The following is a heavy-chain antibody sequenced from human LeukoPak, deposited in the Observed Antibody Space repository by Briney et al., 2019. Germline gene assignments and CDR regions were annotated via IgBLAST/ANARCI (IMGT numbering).Heavy chain of an antibody. Sequence: NPSETLSLTCTVSGGSISSGGYYWSWIRQPPGKGLEWIGYIYHSGSTYYNPSLKSRVTISVDRSKNQFSLKLSSVTAADTAVYYCARDRITIFGVVNPFDYWGQGTLVTVSS. CDR3: ARDRITIFGVVNPFDY. J-gene: IGHJ4*02. CDR2: IYHSGST. V-gene: IGHV4-30-2*01. D-gene: IGHD3-3*01. CDR1: GGSISSGGYY.